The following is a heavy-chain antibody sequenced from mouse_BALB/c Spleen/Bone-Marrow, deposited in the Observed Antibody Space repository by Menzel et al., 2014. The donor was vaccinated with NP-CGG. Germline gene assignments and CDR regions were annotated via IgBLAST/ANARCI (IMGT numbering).Heavy chain of an antibody. CDR2: IWAGGST. CDR1: GFSLTNYG. Sequence: VQLVESGPGLVAPSQNLSITCTVSGFSLTNYGVHWIRQPPGKGLEWLGIIWAGGSTNYNSALMSRLSISKDNSKSQVFFKMNSLQTDDTAIYYCATHDYDGRFDYWGQGTTLTVSS. CDR3: ATHDYDGRFDY. D-gene: IGHD2-4*01. V-gene: IGHV2-9*02. J-gene: IGHJ2*01.